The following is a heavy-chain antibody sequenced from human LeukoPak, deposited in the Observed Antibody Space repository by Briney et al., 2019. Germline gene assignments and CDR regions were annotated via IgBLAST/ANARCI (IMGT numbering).Heavy chain of an antibody. J-gene: IGHJ5*02. CDR2: ISTSSTYI. CDR1: GFTFSSYT. V-gene: IGHV3-21*01. CDR3: VRGNINDFWSGFYLSHWFDP. Sequence: GGSLRLSCAASGFTFSSYTMSWVRQAPGKGLEWVSSISTSSTYIYYADSLKGRFTISRDNPKNSLYLQMNSLRAEDTAVYYCVRGNINDFWSGFYLSHWFDPWGQGTLVTVSS. D-gene: IGHD3-3*01.